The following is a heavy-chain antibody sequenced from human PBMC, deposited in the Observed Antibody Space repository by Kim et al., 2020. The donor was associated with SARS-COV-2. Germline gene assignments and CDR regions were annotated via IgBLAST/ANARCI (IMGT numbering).Heavy chain of an antibody. V-gene: IGHV3-30*18. J-gene: IGHJ4*02. CDR3: VKEKSGEVSRIFDS. CDR2: ISYDGSNK. Sequence: GRSLRLSCAASGFTFSAYGMHWVRQAPGKGLEWVAVISYDGSNKFYADSVKGRFTISRDKAKKTVYLQMNSLRDEDTAVYYCVKEKSGEVSRIFDSWGQG. CDR1: GFTFSAYG.